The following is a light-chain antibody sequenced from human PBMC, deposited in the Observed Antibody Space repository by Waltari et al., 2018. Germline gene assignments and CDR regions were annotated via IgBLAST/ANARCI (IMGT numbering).Light chain of an antibody. CDR1: SSDVGSYNY. V-gene: IGLV2-14*03. CDR3: SSYITTNTLDL. CDR2: DVS. Sequence: QSALTQPASVSGSPGQSITISCTGTSSDVGSYNYVSWYQQHPGKAPKLMIYDVSYRPSGVSNRFSGSKSGNTASLTISGLQAEDEADYYCSSYITTNTLDLFGGGTSLTVL. J-gene: IGLJ2*01.